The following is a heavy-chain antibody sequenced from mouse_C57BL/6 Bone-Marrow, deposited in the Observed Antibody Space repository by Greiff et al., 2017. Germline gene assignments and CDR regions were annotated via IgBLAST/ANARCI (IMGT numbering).Heavy chain of an antibody. D-gene: IGHD2-4*01. CDR1: GYTFTDYY. CDR2: INPYNGGT. V-gene: IGHV1-19*01. J-gene: IGHJ2*01. CDR3: ARAGLRFDY. Sequence: VQLKESGPVLVKPGASVKMSCKASGYTFTDYYMNWVKQSHGKSLEWIGVINPYNGGTSYNQKFKGKATLTVDKSSSTAYMELNSLTSEDSAVYYCARAGLRFDYGGQGTTLTVSS.